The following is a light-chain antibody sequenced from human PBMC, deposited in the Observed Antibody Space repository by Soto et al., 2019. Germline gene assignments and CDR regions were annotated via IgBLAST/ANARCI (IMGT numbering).Light chain of an antibody. CDR2: EGS. CDR3: CSYAGSSTLV. V-gene: IGLV2-23*01. CDR1: RSDIGSYNL. J-gene: IGLJ2*01. Sequence: QSVLTQPASVSGSPGQSITISCTGARSDIGSYNLVSWYQQHPGKAPKLIIYEGSKRPSGVSNRFSASKSGNTASLTISGLQADDESDYYCCSYAGSSTLVFGGGTKVTVL.